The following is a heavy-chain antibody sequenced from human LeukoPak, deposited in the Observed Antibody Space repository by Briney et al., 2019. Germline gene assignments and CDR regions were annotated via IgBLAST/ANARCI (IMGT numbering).Heavy chain of an antibody. Sequence: GGSLRLSCAASGFTFSSYWMSWVRQAPGKGLEWVALIWYDGSKIYYADSVKGRFTISRDNSKNTLYLQMNSLRAEDTAVYYCARKTYFSDSGGLSYGFDLWGQGTMVTVSS. J-gene: IGHJ3*01. CDR3: ARKTYFSDSGGLSYGFDL. D-gene: IGHD3-22*01. CDR2: IWYDGSKI. CDR1: GFTFSSYW. V-gene: IGHV3-33*08.